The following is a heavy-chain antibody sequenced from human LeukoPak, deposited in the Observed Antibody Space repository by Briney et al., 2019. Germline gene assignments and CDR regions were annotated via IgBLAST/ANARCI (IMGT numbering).Heavy chain of an antibody. J-gene: IGHJ4*02. CDR2: ISSSGASI. V-gene: IGHV3-48*01. CDR3: ARDTTWYSSYYFDY. Sequence: PGGSRRLSCVASGFTFSSYSMNWVRQAQGKGLDWVAYISSSGASIYYADSVKGRFTISRDNDKHSLYLQMNTLRAEDTAIYYCARDTTWYSSYYFDYWGQGSLVTVSS. D-gene: IGHD6-13*01. CDR1: GFTFSSYS.